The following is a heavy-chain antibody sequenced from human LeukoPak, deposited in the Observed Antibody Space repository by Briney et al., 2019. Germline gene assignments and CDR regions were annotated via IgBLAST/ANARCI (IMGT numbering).Heavy chain of an antibody. CDR2: TYYRSKWNN. CDR1: GDSVSSNSAV. CDR3: ARSTMVRGVPFDY. Sequence: SQTLSLTCAISGDSVSSNSAVWNWIRLSPSRGLEWLGRTYYRSKWNNHYAVSVKSRITINPDTSKNQFSLQLNSVTPEDTAVYYCARSTMVRGVPFDYWGQGILVTVSS. V-gene: IGHV6-1*01. J-gene: IGHJ4*02. D-gene: IGHD3-10*01.